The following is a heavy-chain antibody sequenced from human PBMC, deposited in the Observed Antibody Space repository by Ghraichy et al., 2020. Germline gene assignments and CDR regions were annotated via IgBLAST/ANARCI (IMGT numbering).Heavy chain of an antibody. CDR2: IYSSGSA. CDR3: ARKAGGSYARGFDL. Sequence: SQTLSLTCAVSGYSISTTNWWAWIRQTPGKGLEWIGYIYSSGSAHYNPSLKRRVTMSVDTSKNQYSLQMTSVTSEDAAVYYCARKAGGSYARGFDLWGQGTKVTVSS. V-gene: IGHV4-28*01. CDR1: GYSISTTNW. J-gene: IGHJ3*01. D-gene: IGHD3-16*01.